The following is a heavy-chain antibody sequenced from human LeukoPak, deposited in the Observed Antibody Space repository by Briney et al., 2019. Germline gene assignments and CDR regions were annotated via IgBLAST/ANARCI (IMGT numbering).Heavy chain of an antibody. D-gene: IGHD2-15*01. CDR3: ARGQLLLEPTPWFDY. J-gene: IGHJ4*02. V-gene: IGHV4-30-2*01. CDR2: IYHSGST. Sequence: MASETLSLTCAVSGGSISSGGYSWSWIRQPPGKGLEWIGYIYHSGSTYYNPSLKSRVTISVDRSKNQFSLKLSSVTAADTAVYYCARGQLLLEPTPWFDYWGQGTLVTVSS. CDR1: GGSISSGGYS.